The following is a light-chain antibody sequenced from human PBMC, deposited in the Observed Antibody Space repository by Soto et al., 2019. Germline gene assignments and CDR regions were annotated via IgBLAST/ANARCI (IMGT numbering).Light chain of an antibody. CDR1: QTVRSNF. CDR3: LQEGRSLVFA. Sequence: IQLTQSPGTLSFSQGETATLSCRASQTVRSNFLAWFQAKTGQGPRLLIYGASARATLIRDFFSGSGSGTELTLTISRLDPDAFALCYCLQEGRSLVFAVGGGANLDIK. CDR2: GAS. V-gene: IGKV3-20*01. J-gene: IGKJ4*01.